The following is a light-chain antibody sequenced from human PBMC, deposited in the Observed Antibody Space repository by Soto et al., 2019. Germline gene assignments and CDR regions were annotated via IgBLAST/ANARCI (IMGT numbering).Light chain of an antibody. CDR2: EVI. CDR3: CSYAGSSTWV. Sequence: QSVLTQPASVSGSPGQSITISCTGTSSDVGSYNLVSWYQQHPGKAPKLMIYEVIKRPSGVSNRFSGSKSGNTASLTISGLQAEDEADYHCCSYAGSSTWVFGGGTQLTVL. V-gene: IGLV2-23*02. J-gene: IGLJ3*02. CDR1: SSDVGSYNL.